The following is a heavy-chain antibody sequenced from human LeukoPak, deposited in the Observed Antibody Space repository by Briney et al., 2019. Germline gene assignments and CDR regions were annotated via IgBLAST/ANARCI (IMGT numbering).Heavy chain of an antibody. CDR3: AKSGSYFRIEYMDV. V-gene: IGHV3-30*18. CDR2: ISYDGSNK. Sequence: GGSLRLSCVGSGFIFSNYGIHWVRQAPGKGLEWVAVISYDGSNKHYADSVKGRFSISRDNSRNTVYLQMNSLRADDTAVYSCAKSGSYFRIEYMDVWGKGTTVTVSS. CDR1: GFIFSNYG. D-gene: IGHD1-26*01. J-gene: IGHJ6*03.